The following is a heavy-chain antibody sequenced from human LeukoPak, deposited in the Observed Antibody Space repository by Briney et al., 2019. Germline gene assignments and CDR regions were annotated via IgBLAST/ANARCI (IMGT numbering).Heavy chain of an antibody. V-gene: IGHV4-39*01. CDR3: AGHYSGYANFDY. CDR2: IYYSGST. D-gene: IGHD5-12*01. CDR1: GGSISSSSYY. Sequence: PSETLSLTCTVSGGSISSSSYYWGWIRQPPGKGLEWIGSIYYSGSTYYNPSLKSRVTISVDTSKNQFSLKLSSVTAADTAVYYYAGHYSGYANFDYWGQGTLVTVSS. J-gene: IGHJ4*02.